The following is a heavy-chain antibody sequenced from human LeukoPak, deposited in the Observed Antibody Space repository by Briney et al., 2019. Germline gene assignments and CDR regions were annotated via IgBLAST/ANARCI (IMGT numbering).Heavy chain of an antibody. CDR1: GFSFSTYW. Sequence: AGGSLRLSCGASGFSFSTYWMDCVRQAPGKGLEWVASIKEDGSRADYVDSVRGRFTVSRDNTKNSLYLQMNSLRVDDTAVYYCASDRAYSQFDYWGQGALVTVSS. CDR2: IKEDGSRA. D-gene: IGHD2-15*01. J-gene: IGHJ4*02. CDR3: ASDRAYSQFDY. V-gene: IGHV3-7*01.